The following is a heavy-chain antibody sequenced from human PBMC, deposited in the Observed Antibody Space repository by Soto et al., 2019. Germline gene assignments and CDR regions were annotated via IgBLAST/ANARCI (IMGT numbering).Heavy chain of an antibody. CDR2: IYYSGST. CDR3: ARAHPAGDAFDI. J-gene: IGHJ3*02. CDR1: GGSISSGGYY. V-gene: IGHV4-31*03. Sequence: SETLSLTCTVSGGSISSGGYYWSWIRQHPGKGLEWIGYIYYSGSTYYNPSLKSRVTISVDTSKNQFSLKLSSVTAADTAVYYCARAHPAGDAFDIWGQGTMVTVSS.